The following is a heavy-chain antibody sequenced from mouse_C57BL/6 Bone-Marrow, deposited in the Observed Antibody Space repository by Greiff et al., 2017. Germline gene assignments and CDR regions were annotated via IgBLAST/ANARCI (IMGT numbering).Heavy chain of an antibody. CDR3: ARSDYYGSSYGY. CDR2: IHPNSGSI. Sequence: QVQLQQPGAELVKPGASVKLSCKASGYTFTSYWMHWVKQRPGQGLEWIGMIHPNSGSINYNEKFKSKATLTVDKSSSTAYMQLSSLTSEDSAVYYCARSDYYGSSYGYWGQGTTLTVSS. D-gene: IGHD1-1*01. V-gene: IGHV1-64*01. CDR1: GYTFTSYW. J-gene: IGHJ2*01.